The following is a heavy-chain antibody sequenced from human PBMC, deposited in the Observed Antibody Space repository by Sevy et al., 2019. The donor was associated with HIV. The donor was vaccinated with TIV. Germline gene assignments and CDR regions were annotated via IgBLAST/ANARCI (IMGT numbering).Heavy chain of an antibody. CDR2: INPKSGAT. Sequence: ASAKVSCKASGYSFSDSGYYVHWVRQAPGQGLEWMGWINPKSGATKYAQKFQGRVTMTRDTSVSTANMELTRLTSDDTAVYYCARESYDFWTGPVDYDYGMDVWGQGTTVTVSS. V-gene: IGHV1-2*02. J-gene: IGHJ6*02. D-gene: IGHD3-3*01. CDR3: ARESYDFWTGPVDYDYGMDV. CDR1: GYSFSDSGYY.